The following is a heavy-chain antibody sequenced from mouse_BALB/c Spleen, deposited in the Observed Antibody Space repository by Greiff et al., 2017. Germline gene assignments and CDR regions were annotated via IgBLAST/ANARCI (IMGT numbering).Heavy chain of an antibody. CDR2: ISNGGGST. CDR1: GFTFSSYT. CDR3: ARVRYYGSSYDY. J-gene: IGHJ2*01. V-gene: IGHV5-12-2*01. D-gene: IGHD1-1*01. Sequence: EVKLVESGGGLVQPGGSLKLSCAASGFTFSSYTMSWVRQTPEKRLEWVAYISNGGGSTYYPDTVKGRFTISRDNAKNTLYLQMSSLKSEDTAMYYCARVRYYGSSYDYWGQGTTLTVSS.